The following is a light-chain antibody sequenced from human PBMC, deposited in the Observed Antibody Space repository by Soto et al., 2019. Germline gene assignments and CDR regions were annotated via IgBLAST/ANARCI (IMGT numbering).Light chain of an antibody. Sequence: QSALTQPASVSGSPGQSITISCTGTSSDVGGYNYVSWYQQHPGKVPKLMIYEVSNRPSGVSNRFSGSKSDNTASLTISGLQAEDEADYYFSSYTSSSTLVFGGGTKLTVL. CDR3: SSYTSSSTLV. CDR1: SSDVGGYNY. V-gene: IGLV2-14*01. CDR2: EVS. J-gene: IGLJ3*02.